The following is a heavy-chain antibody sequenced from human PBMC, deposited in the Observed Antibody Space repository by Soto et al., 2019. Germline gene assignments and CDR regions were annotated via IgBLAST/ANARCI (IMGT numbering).Heavy chain of an antibody. J-gene: IGHJ6*02. CDR2: ISGSGGST. Sequence: GGSLRLSCAASGFTFSSYAMSWVRQAPGKGLEWVSAISGSGGSTYYADSVKGRFTISRDNSKNTLYLQVNSLRAEDTAIYYCAKDVVFGASYHYGMDVWGQGTTVTVSS. CDR3: AKDVVFGASYHYGMDV. V-gene: IGHV3-23*01. D-gene: IGHD3-22*01. CDR1: GFTFSSYA.